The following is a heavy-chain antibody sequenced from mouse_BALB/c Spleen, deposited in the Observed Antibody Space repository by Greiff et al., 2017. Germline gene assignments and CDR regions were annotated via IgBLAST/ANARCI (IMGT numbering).Heavy chain of an antibody. CDR2: IWWNDDK. CDR1: GFSLSTSGMS. Sequence: QVTLNVSGPGILQPSQTLSLTCSFSGFSLSTSGMSVGWIRQPSGKGLEWLAHIWWNDDKYYNPALKSRLTISKDTSNNQVFLKIASVVTADTATYYCARTYGYVFDYWGQGTTLTVSS. J-gene: IGHJ2*01. D-gene: IGHD2-2*01. V-gene: IGHV8-8*01. CDR3: ARTYGYVFDY.